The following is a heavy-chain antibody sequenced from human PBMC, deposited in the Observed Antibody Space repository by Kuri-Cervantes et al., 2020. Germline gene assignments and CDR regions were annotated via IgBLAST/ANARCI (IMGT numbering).Heavy chain of an antibody. CDR3: ARGQGKRSSSGWASMGY. D-gene: IGHD6-19*01. CDR2: INHSGST. Sequence: SQTLSLTCAVYGGSFSDYYWSWIRQPPGKGLEWIGEINHSGSTNYNPSLKSRVTISVDTSKNQFSLKLSSVTAADTAVYYCARGQGKRSSSGWASMGYWGQGTLVTVSS. V-gene: IGHV4-34*01. CDR1: GGSFSDYY. J-gene: IGHJ4*02.